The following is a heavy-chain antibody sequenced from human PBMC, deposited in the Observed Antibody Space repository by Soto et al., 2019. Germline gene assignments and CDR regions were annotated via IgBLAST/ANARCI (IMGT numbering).Heavy chain of an antibody. Sequence: SETLSLTCTVSGGSVSSGSYYWGWIRQPPGKGLEWIGYIYYSGSTNYNPSLKSRVTISVDTSKNQFSLKLSSVTAADTAVYYCARTPDIVLVPAAMSNWFDPWGQGTLVTVSS. V-gene: IGHV4-61*01. CDR2: IYYSGST. J-gene: IGHJ5*02. D-gene: IGHD2-2*01. CDR1: GGSVSSGSYY. CDR3: ARTPDIVLVPAAMSNWFDP.